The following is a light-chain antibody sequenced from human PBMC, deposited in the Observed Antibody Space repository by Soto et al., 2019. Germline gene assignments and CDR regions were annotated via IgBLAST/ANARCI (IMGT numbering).Light chain of an antibody. CDR3: QQYNNWPPLT. Sequence: EIVMTQSPATLSVSPGERATLSCRASQSISSSLAWYQQKPGQPPRLLIYETSTRATGIPARFSGGGSGTEFTLTIGSLQSEDSAVYYCQQYNNWPPLTFGGGTKVEIK. J-gene: IGKJ4*01. V-gene: IGKV3-15*01. CDR1: QSISSS. CDR2: ETS.